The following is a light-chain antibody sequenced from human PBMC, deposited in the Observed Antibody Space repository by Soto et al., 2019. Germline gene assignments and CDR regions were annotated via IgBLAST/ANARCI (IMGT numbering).Light chain of an antibody. V-gene: IGKV3-20*01. J-gene: IGKJ1*01. CDR3: QQYGSSART. CDR2: GTF. Sequence: EVVLTQSPGTLSLSPGDRATLSCRASQSITPSYLAWYQQKPGQAPRLLIYGTFTRATGIPDRFSGTGTGKDFTLTISRLEPEDFAVYYCQQYGSSARTFGPGTKVDIK. CDR1: QSITPSY.